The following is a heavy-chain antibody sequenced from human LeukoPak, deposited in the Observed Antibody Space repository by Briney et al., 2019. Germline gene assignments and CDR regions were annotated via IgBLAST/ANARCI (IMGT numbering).Heavy chain of an antibody. J-gene: IGHJ4*02. V-gene: IGHV1-69*04. CDR3: ARDAGSSWYDY. CDR1: GGTFSSYA. Sequence: SVKVSCKASGGTFSSYAISWVRQAPGQGLEWMGRIIPILGIAHYAQKFQGRVTITADKSTSTAYMELSSLRSGDTAVYYCARDAGSSWYDYWGQGTLVTVSS. CDR2: IIPILGIA. D-gene: IGHD6-13*01.